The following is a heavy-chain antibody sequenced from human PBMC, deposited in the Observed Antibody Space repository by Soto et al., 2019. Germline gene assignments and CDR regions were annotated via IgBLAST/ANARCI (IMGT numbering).Heavy chain of an antibody. V-gene: IGHV4-59*01. CDR2: IYYSGST. Sequence: SETLSLTCTVSGGSISIYYWSLIRQPPGKGLEYIGYIYYSGSTNYNPSLKSRVTISVDTSKKQFSLKLSSVTAADTAVYYCARSLYSGSYNNWFDPWGQGTLVTVSS. J-gene: IGHJ5*02. D-gene: IGHD1-26*01. CDR1: GGSISIYY. CDR3: ARSLYSGSYNNWFDP.